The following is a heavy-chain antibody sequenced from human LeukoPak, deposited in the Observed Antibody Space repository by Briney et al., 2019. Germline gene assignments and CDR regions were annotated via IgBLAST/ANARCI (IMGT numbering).Heavy chain of an antibody. CDR3: ARGSRYFDWLLYGGPFDY. CDR1: GGTFSSYA. J-gene: IGHJ4*02. D-gene: IGHD3-9*01. CDR2: IIPIFGTA. Sequence: SVKVSCKASGGTFSSYAISWVRQAPGQGLEWMGGIIPIFGTANYAQKFQGRVTITADESTSTAYMELSSLRSEDTAVYYCARGSRYFDWLLYGGPFDYWGQGTLVTVSS. V-gene: IGHV1-69*13.